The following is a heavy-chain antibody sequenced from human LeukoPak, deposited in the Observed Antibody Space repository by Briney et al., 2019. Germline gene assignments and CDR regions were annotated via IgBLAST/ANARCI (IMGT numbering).Heavy chain of an antibody. D-gene: IGHD6-13*01. CDR3: AKDRGSIAAGGSDY. Sequence: PGGSLRLSCAASGFTFSDYWMSWVRQAPGKGLEWVANVKQHGSEKYYVDSVKGRFTIFRDDAKNSLCLQMNSLRAEDTAVYYCAKDRGSIAAGGSDYWGQGTLVTVSS. J-gene: IGHJ4*02. CDR2: VKQHGSEK. V-gene: IGHV3-7*01. CDR1: GFTFSDYW.